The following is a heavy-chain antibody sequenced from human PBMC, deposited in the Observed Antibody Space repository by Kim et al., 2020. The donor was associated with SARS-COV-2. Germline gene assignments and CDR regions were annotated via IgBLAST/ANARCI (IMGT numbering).Heavy chain of an antibody. CDR2: ISSSGSTI. J-gene: IGHJ4*02. CDR3: ARDSSYDSSGYYLSPFDY. D-gene: IGHD3-22*01. V-gene: IGHV3-48*03. Sequence: GGSLRLSCAASGFTFSSYEMNWVRQAPGKGLEWVSYISSSGSTIYYADSVKGRFTISRDNAKNSLYLQMNSLRAEDTAVYYCARDSSYDSSGYYLSPFDYWGQGTLVTVSS. CDR1: GFTFSSYE.